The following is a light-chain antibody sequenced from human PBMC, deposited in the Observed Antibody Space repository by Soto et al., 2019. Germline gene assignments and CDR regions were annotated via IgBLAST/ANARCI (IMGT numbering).Light chain of an antibody. CDR2: DIS. Sequence: ENLLTQSPGTLSLSPWDIATLFWRARQSLTNPYIAWYQQKPGQAPRLLIYDISSRATGIPDRFSGSVSGTDFTLTITRLEPEDFAVFYCQQYGSSEIIFGQGTRLEIK. J-gene: IGKJ5*01. V-gene: IGKV3-20*01. CDR3: QQYGSSEII. CDR1: QSLTNPY.